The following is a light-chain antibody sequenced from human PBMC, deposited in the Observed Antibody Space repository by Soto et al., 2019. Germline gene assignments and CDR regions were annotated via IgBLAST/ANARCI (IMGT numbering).Light chain of an antibody. CDR3: SSYTTSNTRQIV. V-gene: IGLV2-14*03. CDR1: SSDVGGYNY. Sequence: SALTKPAYVNGLHGQSSSISNKSTSSDVGGYNYVSWYQHHPGKAPKLMIYDVSNRPSGVSNRFSGSKSGNTASLTISGLQPEDEADYYCSSYTTSNTRQIVFGTGTKVTVL. J-gene: IGLJ1*01. CDR2: DVS.